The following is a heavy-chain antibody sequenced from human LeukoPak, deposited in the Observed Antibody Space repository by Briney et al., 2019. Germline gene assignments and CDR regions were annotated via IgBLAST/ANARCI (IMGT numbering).Heavy chain of an antibody. CDR1: GFTFTSSA. D-gene: IGHD3-22*01. V-gene: IGHV1-58*02. J-gene: IGHJ4*02. CDR3: AADRYDSSGYYHFDY. CDR2: IVVGSGNT. Sequence: SVKVSCKASGFTFTSSAKQWVRQARGQRLEWIGWIVVGSGNTNYAQKFQERVTITRDMSTSTAYMELSSLRSEDTAVYYCAADRYDSSGYYHFDYWGQGTLVTVSS.